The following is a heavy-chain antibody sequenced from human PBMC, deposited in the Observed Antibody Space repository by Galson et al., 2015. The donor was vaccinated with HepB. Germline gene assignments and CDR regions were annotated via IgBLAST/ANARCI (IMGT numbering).Heavy chain of an antibody. Sequence: SVKVSCKAPGGTFSSYAISWVRQAPGQGLEWMGRIIPILGIANYAQKFQGRVTITADKSTSTAYMELSSLRSEDTAVYYCARVLTGGWFDPWGQGTLVTVSS. CDR2: IIPILGIA. CDR1: GGTFSSYA. J-gene: IGHJ5*02. V-gene: IGHV1-69*04. D-gene: IGHD7-27*01. CDR3: ARVLTGGWFDP.